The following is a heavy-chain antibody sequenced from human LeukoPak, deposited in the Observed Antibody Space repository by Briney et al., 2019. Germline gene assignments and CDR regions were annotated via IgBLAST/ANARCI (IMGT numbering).Heavy chain of an antibody. Sequence: GGSLRLSCAASGFTSSSYPMHWVRQAPGKGLEYVSAISSNGGSTYYANSVKGRFTMSRDNSKNTLYLQMGSLRAEDMAMYYCARKSPLGGYYFDYWGQGTLVTVSS. J-gene: IGHJ4*02. V-gene: IGHV3-64*01. CDR3: ARKSPLGGYYFDY. CDR1: GFTSSSYP. CDR2: ISSNGGST.